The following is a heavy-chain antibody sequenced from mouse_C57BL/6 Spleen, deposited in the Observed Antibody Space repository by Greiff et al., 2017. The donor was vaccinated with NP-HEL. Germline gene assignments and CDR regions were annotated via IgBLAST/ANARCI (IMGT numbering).Heavy chain of an antibody. CDR2: IDPEDGET. CDR1: GFNIKDYY. J-gene: IGHJ2*01. Sequence: EVQLQQSGAELVKPGASVKLSCTASGFNIKDYYMHWVKQRTEQGLEWIGGIDPEDGETKYAPKFQGKATITADTSSNTAYLQLSSLTSEDTAVYYCAIGTTVVATAGYYFDYWGQGTTLTVSS. D-gene: IGHD1-1*01. CDR3: AIGTTVVATAGYYFDY. V-gene: IGHV14-2*01.